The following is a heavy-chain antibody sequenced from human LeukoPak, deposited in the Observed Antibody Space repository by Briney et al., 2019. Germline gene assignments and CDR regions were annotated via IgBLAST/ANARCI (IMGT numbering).Heavy chain of an antibody. D-gene: IGHD3-16*01. CDR2: ISYDGSNK. V-gene: IGHV3-30-3*01. CDR3: AKGFWGNFDY. CDR1: GFTFSSYA. J-gene: IGHJ4*02. Sequence: GGSLRLSCAASGFTFSSYAMHWVRQAPGKGLEWVAVISYDGSNKYYADSVKGRFTISRDNSKNTLYLQMNSLRAEDTAVYYCAKGFWGNFDYWGQGTLVTVSS.